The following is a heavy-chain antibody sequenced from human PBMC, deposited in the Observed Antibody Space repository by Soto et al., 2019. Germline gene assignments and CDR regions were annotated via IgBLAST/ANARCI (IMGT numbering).Heavy chain of an antibody. V-gene: IGHV1-46*01. J-gene: IGHJ4*02. Sequence: QVQLVQSGAEVKKPGASVKVSCKASGYTFTSYYMHWVRQAPGQGLEWMGIINPSGGSTSYAQKFQGRVTMTRDTSTSKVYMELSSLRSEDTAVYYCARDGGTMVRGVIWVFDYWGQGTLVTVSS. CDR1: GYTFTSYY. D-gene: IGHD3-10*01. CDR3: ARDGGTMVRGVIWVFDY. CDR2: INPSGGST.